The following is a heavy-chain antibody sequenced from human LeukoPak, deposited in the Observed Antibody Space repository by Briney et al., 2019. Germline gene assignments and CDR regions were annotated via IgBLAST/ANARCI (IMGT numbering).Heavy chain of an antibody. D-gene: IGHD1-26*01. J-gene: IGHJ4*02. CDR1: GGSFSGYY. CDR2: INHSGST. V-gene: IGHV4-34*01. CDR3: AKAKVGATHFDY. Sequence: SETLSLTCAVYGGSFSGYYWSWIRQPPGKGLEWIGEINHSGSTNYNPSLKSRVTISVDTSKNQFSLELSSVTAADTAVYYCAKAKVGATHFDYWGQGTLVTVSS.